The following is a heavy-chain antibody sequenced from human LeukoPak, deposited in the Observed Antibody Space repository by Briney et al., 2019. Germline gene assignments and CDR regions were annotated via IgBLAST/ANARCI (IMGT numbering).Heavy chain of an antibody. CDR1: GGTFSSYA. CDR3: ARERRIAAAGTFDP. Sequence: ASVKVSCKASGGTFSSYAISWVRQAPGQGLEWMGGIIPIFGTANYAQKFQGRVTITADESTSTAYMELSSLRSEDTAVYYCARERRIAAAGTFDPWGQGTLVTVSS. CDR2: IIPIFGTA. V-gene: IGHV1-69*13. D-gene: IGHD6-13*01. J-gene: IGHJ5*02.